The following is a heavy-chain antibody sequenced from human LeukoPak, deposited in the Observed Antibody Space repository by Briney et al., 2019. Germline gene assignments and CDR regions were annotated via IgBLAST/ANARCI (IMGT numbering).Heavy chain of an antibody. CDR3: AKVATMIVAVILGDFDY. CDR1: GFTFSNYA. Sequence: GGSLRLSCAASGFTFSNYAMSWVRQAPGKGLECVSAISDSGDKTDYADSVRGRFTIYRDNSKDTLYLQMNSLGAADTAVYYCAKVATMIVAVILGDFDYWGQGTLVTVSS. CDR2: ISDSGDKT. V-gene: IGHV3-23*01. J-gene: IGHJ4*02. D-gene: IGHD3-22*01.